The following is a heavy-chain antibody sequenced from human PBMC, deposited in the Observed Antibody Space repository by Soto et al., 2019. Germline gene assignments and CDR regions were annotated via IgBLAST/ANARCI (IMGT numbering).Heavy chain of an antibody. CDR3: ARDGYSGRSDGFDI. CDR1: GFTFIAYT. Sequence: QVQLVESGGGVVQPGRSLRLSCAASGFTFIAYTMPWVRQPPGKGLEWVAVISYDGNNERYTDPVKGRFTVSRDNSKSTLYLQMNSLKSEDTAVYYCARDGYSGRSDGFDIWGQGTMVTVSS. D-gene: IGHD1-26*01. V-gene: IGHV3-30-3*01. J-gene: IGHJ3*02. CDR2: ISYDGNNE.